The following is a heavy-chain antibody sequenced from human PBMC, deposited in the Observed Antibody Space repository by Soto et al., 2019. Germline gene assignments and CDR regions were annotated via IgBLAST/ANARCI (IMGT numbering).Heavy chain of an antibody. Sequence: QVQLQESGPGLVEPSGTLSLTCFVSGDSINNTYWWSWVRQAPGKGLEWIGEILHTGGTSYMPSLSGRITLSVDTSKNQFYPKLTPVTAADTAVYYCARAVYCTTANCWDEFHDYYIDFWGQGTAVTVSS. CDR1: GDSINNTYW. V-gene: IGHV4-4*02. J-gene: IGHJ6*02. CDR3: ARAVYCTTANCWDEFHDYYIDF. CDR2: ILHTGGT. D-gene: IGHD2-2*01.